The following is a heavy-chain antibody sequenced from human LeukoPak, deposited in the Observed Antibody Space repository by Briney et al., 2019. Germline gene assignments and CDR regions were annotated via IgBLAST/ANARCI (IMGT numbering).Heavy chain of an antibody. J-gene: IGHJ5*02. V-gene: IGHV4-4*07. D-gene: IGHD3-16*01. CDR1: GGSISSYY. CDR2: IYTSGST. Sequence: PSETLSLTCTVSGGSISSYYWSWIRQPAGKGLEWIGRIYTSGSTNYNPSLKSRVTMSVDTSKNQFSLKLSSVTAADTAMYYCARGGTMGNANWSDPWGQGTLVTVSS. CDR3: ARGGTMGNANWSDP.